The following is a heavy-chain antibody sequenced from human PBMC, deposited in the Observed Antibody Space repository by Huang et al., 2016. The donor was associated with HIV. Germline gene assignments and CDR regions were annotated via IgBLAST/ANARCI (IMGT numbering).Heavy chain of an antibody. CDR3: ARESNIVVVPHTIKFFDY. CDR2: IIPIFGTT. D-gene: IGHD2-2*01. J-gene: IGHJ4*02. CDR1: GGSFSNHV. V-gene: IGHV1-69*01. Sequence: QVQLVQSGAEVKKPGSSVKVSCKASGGSFSNHVFSWVRQGTGQGLEWMGGIIPIFGTTTYAQKFQGRVTITADESTGTAYLELSSLRSEDTAVYFCARESNIVVVPHTIKFFDYWGQGTLVTVSS.